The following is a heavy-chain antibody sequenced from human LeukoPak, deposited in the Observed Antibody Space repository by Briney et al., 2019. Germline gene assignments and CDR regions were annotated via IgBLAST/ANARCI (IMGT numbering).Heavy chain of an antibody. J-gene: IGHJ3*02. V-gene: IGHV4-59*08. D-gene: IGHD2-15*01. CDR1: GGSISSYY. CDR3: ARSYCSGGSCYRAFDI. Sequence: SETLSLTCTVSGGSISSYYWSWIRQPPGKGLEWIGYIYYSGSTNYNPSLKSRVTISVDTSKNQFSLKLSSVTAADTAVYYSARSYCSGGSCYRAFDIWGQGTMVTVSS. CDR2: IYYSGST.